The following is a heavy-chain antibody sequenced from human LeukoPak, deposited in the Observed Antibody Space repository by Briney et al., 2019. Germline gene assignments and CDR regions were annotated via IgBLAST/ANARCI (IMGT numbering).Heavy chain of an antibody. J-gene: IGHJ4*02. D-gene: IGHD6-13*01. V-gene: IGHV3-48*02. CDR1: GFTFSNYN. CDR2: ISSSSNTI. Sequence: GGSLRLSCTASGFTFSNYNMNWVRQAPGMGLEWVSYISSSSNTIYYADSVKGRFTISRDNAKNSLYLQVNSLRDEDTAVYYCARRYSSSWTFDYWGQGTLVTVSS. CDR3: ARRYSSSWTFDY.